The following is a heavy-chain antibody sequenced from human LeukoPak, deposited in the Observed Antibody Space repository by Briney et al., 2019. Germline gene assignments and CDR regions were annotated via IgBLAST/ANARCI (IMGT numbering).Heavy chain of an antibody. D-gene: IGHD4/OR15-4a*01. J-gene: IGHJ4*02. CDR2: ISSDGNTK. CDR3: AKEGSANYLSFDH. V-gene: IGHV3-30*18. Sequence: PGGSLRLSCAASGFTFSNHGMHWVSQAPGKGLEWVAVISSDGNTKYYSDSVKGRFTISRDNSKNVMSLQMDSLTREDTAVYYCAKEGSANYLSFDHWGQGTLVTVSS. CDR1: GFTFSNHG.